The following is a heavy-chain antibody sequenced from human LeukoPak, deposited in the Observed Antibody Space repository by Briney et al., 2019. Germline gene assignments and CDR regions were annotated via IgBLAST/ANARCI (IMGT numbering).Heavy chain of an antibody. D-gene: IGHD3/OR15-3a*01. J-gene: IGHJ4*02. CDR2: ISAYNGNT. V-gene: IGHV1-18*01. CDR3: ARSRSAVDRPYYFDY. Sequence: ASVKVSCKASGYTFTSYGISWVRQAPGQGLEWMGWISAYNGNTNYAQKLQGRVTMTTDTSTSTAYMELRSLRSDDTAVYYCARSRSAVDRPYYFDYWGQGTLVTVSS. CDR1: GYTFTSYG.